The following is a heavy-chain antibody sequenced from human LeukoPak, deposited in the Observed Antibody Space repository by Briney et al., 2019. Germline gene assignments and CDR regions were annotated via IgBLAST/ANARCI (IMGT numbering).Heavy chain of an antibody. Sequence: GGSLRLSCAASGFTVSSNYMSWVRQAPGKGLEWVSVIYSGGSTYYADSVKGRFTISRDNSKNTLYLQMNSLRAEDTAVYYCARDPRYCTNGVCFNWFDPWGQGTLVTVSS. CDR1: GFTVSSNY. CDR2: IYSGGST. CDR3: ARDPRYCTNGVCFNWFDP. D-gene: IGHD2-8*01. V-gene: IGHV3-53*01. J-gene: IGHJ5*02.